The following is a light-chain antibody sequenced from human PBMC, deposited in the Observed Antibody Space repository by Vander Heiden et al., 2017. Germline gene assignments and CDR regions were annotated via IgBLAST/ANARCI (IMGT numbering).Light chain of an antibody. CDR2: AAS. Sequence: DIHMSQSPSSLAASVGDRVTITCRASQSISSYLNWYQQKPGKAPKLLMYAASSLQSEVPSRFSGSGSGTDFTRTISNLQPENFATYYCQQSYSTRWTFGQGTKMEIK. CDR1: QSISSY. CDR3: QQSYSTRWT. J-gene: IGKJ1*01. V-gene: IGKV1-39*01.